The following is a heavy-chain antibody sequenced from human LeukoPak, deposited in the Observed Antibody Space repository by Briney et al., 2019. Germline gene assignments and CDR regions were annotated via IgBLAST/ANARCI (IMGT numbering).Heavy chain of an antibody. J-gene: IGHJ4*02. CDR3: ASEGRQYCSGGSCYSGY. Sequence: SETLSLTCTVSGGSISSYYWSWIRQPPGKGLEWIGGIYYSGSTYYNPSLKSRVTISVDTSKNQFSLKLSSVTAADTAVYYCASEGRQYCSGGSCYSGYWGQGTLVTVSS. CDR2: IYYSGST. CDR1: GGSISSYY. D-gene: IGHD2-15*01. V-gene: IGHV4-59*05.